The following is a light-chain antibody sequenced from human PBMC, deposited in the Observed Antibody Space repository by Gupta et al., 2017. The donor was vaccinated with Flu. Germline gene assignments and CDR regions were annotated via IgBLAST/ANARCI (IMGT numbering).Light chain of an antibody. Sequence: DIQMTQSPSSLSASVGDRVTITCRTSEGVSSFLNWYQQKQGKAPKLLITGASHLQSGVPSRFSGSGSGTDFTLTISSLQPEDFETYYCQQSYSTAFGPGTTVDL. V-gene: IGKV1-39*01. J-gene: IGKJ3*01. CDR1: EGVSSF. CDR3: QQSYSTA. CDR2: GAS.